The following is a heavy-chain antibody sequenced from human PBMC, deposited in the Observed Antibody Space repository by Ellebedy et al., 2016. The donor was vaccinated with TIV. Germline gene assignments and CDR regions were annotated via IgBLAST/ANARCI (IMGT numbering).Heavy chain of an antibody. CDR3: ARAPGDYSDSRGYFYT. J-gene: IGHJ4*02. Sequence: SETLSLTCAVSGGSISTGDWWRWVRQPPGKGLEWIGEIYHSGSTIYNPSLNSRLTILVDKSKNHFSLRLSSVTAADTAVYFCARAPGDYSDSRGYFYTWGQGTLVTVSS. CDR2: IYHSGST. V-gene: IGHV4-4*02. CDR1: GGSISTGDW. D-gene: IGHD3-22*01.